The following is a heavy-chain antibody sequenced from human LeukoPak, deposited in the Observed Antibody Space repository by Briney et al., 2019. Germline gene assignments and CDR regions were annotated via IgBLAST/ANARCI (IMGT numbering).Heavy chain of an antibody. CDR1: GFTFSSYA. J-gene: IGHJ4*02. D-gene: IGHD2-2*01. CDR3: AKAGCSSTTCYANC. Sequence: AGGSLRLSCAASGFTFSSYAMSWVRQAPGKGLEWVSSISGSGGSTYYADSVKGRFTISRDNSNNTLYLQVNSLRAEDTAVYYCAKAGCSSTTCYANCWGQGTLVTVSS. CDR2: ISGSGGST. V-gene: IGHV3-23*01.